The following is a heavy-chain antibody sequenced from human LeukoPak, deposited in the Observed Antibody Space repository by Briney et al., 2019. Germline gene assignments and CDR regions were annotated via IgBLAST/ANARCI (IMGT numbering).Heavy chain of an antibody. CDR1: GGSISNYY. V-gene: IGHV4-59*01. J-gene: IGHJ3*02. CDR2: IYSSGSA. CDR3: ARVKTEMSYDALDI. D-gene: IGHD1-14*01. Sequence: PSETLSLTCSVSGGSISNYYWSWIRQPPGKGLEWIAYIYSSGSANYNPSLKSRVTISVDTSQNQFSLKLSSVTAADTAVYYCARVKTEMSYDALDIWGQGTMVTVSS.